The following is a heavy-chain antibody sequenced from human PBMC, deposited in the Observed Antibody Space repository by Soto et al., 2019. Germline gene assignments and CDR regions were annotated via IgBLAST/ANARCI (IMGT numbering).Heavy chain of an antibody. CDR2: ISRSGSTI. CDR3: AREMGGSSSY. V-gene: IGHV3-48*03. CDR1: GFTFSSYE. D-gene: IGHD6-13*01. J-gene: IGHJ4*02. Sequence: GGSLRLSCAASGFTFSSYEMNWVRQAPGKGLEWVSYISRSGSTIYYAASVKGRFTISRDNAKNSLYLQMNSLRAEDTAVYYCAREMGGSSSYWGQGTLVTVSS.